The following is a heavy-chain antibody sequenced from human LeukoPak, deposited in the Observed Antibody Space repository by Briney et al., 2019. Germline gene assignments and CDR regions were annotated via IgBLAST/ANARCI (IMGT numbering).Heavy chain of an antibody. CDR1: GHTFTSYD. J-gene: IGHJ4*02. Sequence: ASVKVSCKASGHTFTSYDINWVRQATGQGLEWMGWMNPNSGNTGYAQKFQGRVTMTRNTSISTAYMELSSLRSEDTAVYYCARGVSYDFWSGYSVGGDWGQGTLVTVSS. CDR2: MNPNSGNT. V-gene: IGHV1-8*01. CDR3: ARGVSYDFWSGYSVGGD. D-gene: IGHD3-3*01.